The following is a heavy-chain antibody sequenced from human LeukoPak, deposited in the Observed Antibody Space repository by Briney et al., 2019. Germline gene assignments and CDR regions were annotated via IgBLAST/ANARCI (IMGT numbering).Heavy chain of an antibody. D-gene: IGHD2-15*01. J-gene: IGHJ3*02. CDR3: ARVRFDCSGGSCYSSPPDAFDI. CDR2: INPNSGGT. CDR1: GYTFTGYY. Sequence: ASVKVSCKASGYTFTGYYMHWVRQAPGQGLEWMGWINPNSGGTNYAQKVQGRVTMTRDTSISTAYMELSRLRSDDTAVYYCARVRFDCSGGSCYSSPPDAFDIWGQGTMVTVSS. V-gene: IGHV1-2*02.